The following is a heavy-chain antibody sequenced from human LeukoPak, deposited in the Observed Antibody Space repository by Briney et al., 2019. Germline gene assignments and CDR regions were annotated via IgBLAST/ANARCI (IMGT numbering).Heavy chain of an antibody. CDR3: ARDFLMTTAYFDI. CDR1: GFTFSSYS. J-gene: IGHJ3*02. V-gene: IGHV3-21*01. Sequence: GGSLRLSCAASGFTFSSYSMNWVRQAPGKGLEWVSCISSSGSYKYYADSVKGRFTISRDNAKNSLYLQMNSLRAEDTAVYYCARDFLMTTAYFDIWGQGTMVTVSS. D-gene: IGHD4-17*01. CDR2: ISSSGSYK.